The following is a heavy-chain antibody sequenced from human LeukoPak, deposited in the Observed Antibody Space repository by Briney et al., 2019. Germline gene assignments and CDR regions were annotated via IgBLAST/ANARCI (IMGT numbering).Heavy chain of an antibody. CDR2: ISSSSSYI. J-gene: IGHJ4*02. V-gene: IGHV3-21*01. D-gene: IGHD2-21*01. CDR1: GFTFSSYS. CDR3: ARVGPTLLWWFDY. Sequence: GGSLRLSCAASGFTFSSYSMNWVRQAPGKGLGWVSSISSSSSYIYYADSVKGRFTISRDNAKNSLYLQMNSLRAEDTAVYYCARVGPTLLWWFDYWGQGTLVTVSS.